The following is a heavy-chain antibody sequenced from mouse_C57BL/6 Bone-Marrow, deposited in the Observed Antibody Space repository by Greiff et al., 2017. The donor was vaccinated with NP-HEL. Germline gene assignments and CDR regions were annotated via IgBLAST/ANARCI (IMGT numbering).Heavy chain of an antibody. D-gene: IGHD2-4*01. CDR2: IDPSDSET. CDR3: ARTSIYDYDECFDY. V-gene: IGHV1-52*01. Sequence: VKLQQPGAELVRPGSSVKLSCKASGYTFTSYWMHWVKQRPIQGLEWIGNIDPSDSETHYNQKFKDKATLTVDKSSSTAYMQLSSLTSEDSAVYYCARTSIYDYDECFDYWGQGTTLTVSS. J-gene: IGHJ2*01. CDR1: GYTFTSYW.